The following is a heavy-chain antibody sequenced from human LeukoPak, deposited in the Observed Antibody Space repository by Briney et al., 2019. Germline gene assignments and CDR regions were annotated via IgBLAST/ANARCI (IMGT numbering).Heavy chain of an antibody. D-gene: IGHD3-3*01. CDR3: VRDYKGIRFGVLIGPNGWFDP. V-gene: IGHV3-30*04. CDR1: GFTFSSYE. Sequence: PGGSLRLSCAASGFTFSSYEMNWVRQAPGKGLEWVAVISYDGSNKYYADSVKGRFTISRDNSKNTLYLQMNSLRAEDTALYYCVRDYKGIRFGVLIGPNGWFDPWGQGTLVTVSS. CDR2: ISYDGSNK. J-gene: IGHJ5*02.